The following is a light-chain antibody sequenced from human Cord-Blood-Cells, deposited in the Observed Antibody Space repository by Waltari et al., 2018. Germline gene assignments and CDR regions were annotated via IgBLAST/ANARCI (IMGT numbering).Light chain of an antibody. CDR3: QQRSNWPPLT. CDR1: QTVSSY. V-gene: IGKV3-11*01. CDR2: DAS. J-gene: IGKJ4*01. Sequence: EIVLTQSPAPLSLSPGETATLSCRASQTVSSYLAWYQQKPGQAPRLLIYDASNRATGIPARFSGRGSETDVTLTISSLEPEDLAVYYCQQRSNWPPLTVGGGTKVEIK.